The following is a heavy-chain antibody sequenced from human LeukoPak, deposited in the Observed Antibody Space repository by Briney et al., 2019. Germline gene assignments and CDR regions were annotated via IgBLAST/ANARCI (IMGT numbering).Heavy chain of an antibody. CDR1: GFTFSSYA. CDR2: ISGSGGST. CDR3: AKDRRYYDFWSGYDDY. V-gene: IGHV3-23*01. J-gene: IGHJ4*02. Sequence: GGSLRLSCAASGFTFSSYAMSWDRQAPGKGLEWVSAISGSGGSTYYADSVKGRFTISRDNSKNTLYLQMNSLRAEDTAVYYCAKDRRYYDFWSGYDDYWGQGTLVTVSS. D-gene: IGHD3-3*01.